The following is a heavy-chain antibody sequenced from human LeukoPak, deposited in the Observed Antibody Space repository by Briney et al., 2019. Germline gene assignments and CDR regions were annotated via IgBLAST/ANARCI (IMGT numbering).Heavy chain of an antibody. J-gene: IGHJ5*02. CDR1: GGSFSGYY. CDR2: INHSGST. CDR3: ARKLPYCSSTSCYTGGWFDP. Sequence: SETLSLTCAVYGGSFSGYYWSWIRQPPGKGLEWIGEINHSGSTNYNPSLKSRVTISVDRSKNQCCLKLSSVTAADTAVYYCARKLPYCSSTSCYTGGWFDPWGQGTLVTVSS. V-gene: IGHV4-34*01. D-gene: IGHD2-2*02.